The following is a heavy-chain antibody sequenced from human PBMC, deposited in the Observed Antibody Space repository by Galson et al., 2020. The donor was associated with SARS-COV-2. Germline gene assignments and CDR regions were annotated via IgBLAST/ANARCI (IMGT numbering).Heavy chain of an antibody. CDR2: IKTRSDGETT. Sequence: GESLKISCEVSGFTFSTAWMIWVRQAPGQGLEWVGRIKTRSDGETTDYGAPVKGRFIISRDDSKDTLYLHMNSLRTEDTAVYYCAIRFGGLGYMDVGGKGTTVTVSS. CDR1: GFTFSTAW. J-gene: IGHJ6*04. CDR3: AIRFGGLGYMDV. D-gene: IGHD3-10*01. V-gene: IGHV3-15*01.